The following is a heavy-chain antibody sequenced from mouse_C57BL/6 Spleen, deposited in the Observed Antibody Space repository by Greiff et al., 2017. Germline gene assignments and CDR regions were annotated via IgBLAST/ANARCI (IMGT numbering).Heavy chain of an antibody. J-gene: IGHJ2*01. Sequence: VQLQQPGAELVKPGASVTLSCKASGYTFTSYWMHWVKQRPGRGLEWIGRIDPNSGGTTYNEKFKSKAPLTVDKPSSTAYMRLSSLTSEDSAVYYCARSGDSYYFDYWGQGTTLTVSS. D-gene: IGHD3-1*01. CDR3: ARSGDSYYFDY. CDR2: IDPNSGGT. V-gene: IGHV1-72*01. CDR1: GYTFTSYW.